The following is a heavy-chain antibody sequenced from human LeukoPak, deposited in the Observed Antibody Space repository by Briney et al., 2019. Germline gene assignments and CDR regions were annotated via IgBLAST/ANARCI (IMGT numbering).Heavy chain of an antibody. CDR1: GGSISSSSYY. CDR3: ARARGYGRENAFDI. Sequence: PSETLSLTCTVSGGSISSSSYYWGWIRQPPGKGLEWIGSIYYSGSTYYNPSLKSRVTISVDTSKNQFSLKLSSVTAEDTAVYYCARARGYGRENAFDIWGQGTMVTVSS. J-gene: IGHJ3*02. CDR2: IYYSGST. V-gene: IGHV4-39*07. D-gene: IGHD4-17*01.